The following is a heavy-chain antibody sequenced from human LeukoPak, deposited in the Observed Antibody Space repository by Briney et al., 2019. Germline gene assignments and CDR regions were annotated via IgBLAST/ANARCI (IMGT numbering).Heavy chain of an antibody. Sequence: GGSLRLSCGASGFTFSDYSMNWVRQAPGKGLACVASITSAGGYKYYADSVKGRFTISRDNAQNSLFLQMNSLRAEDTAVYFCATSGGFVLPNAITGNWYMDVWGRGTSVTVSS. J-gene: IGHJ6*03. CDR3: ATSGGFVLPNAITGNWYMDV. V-gene: IGHV3-21*01. CDR2: ITSAGGYK. D-gene: IGHD2-2*01. CDR1: GFTFSDYS.